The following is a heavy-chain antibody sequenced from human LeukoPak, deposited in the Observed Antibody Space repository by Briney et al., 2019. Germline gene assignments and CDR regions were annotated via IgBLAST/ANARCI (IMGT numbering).Heavy chain of an antibody. CDR1: GYSFTTYW. CDR3: ARHQGGMDV. V-gene: IGHV5-51*01. Sequence: GESLKISCRTSGYSFTTYWVAWVRQMPGKGLEWMGMISPGDFDTRYTPSFKGQVTISADKSISTVYPQWSSLKTSDTAIYYCARHQGGMDVWGQGTTVTVSS. J-gene: IGHJ6*02. CDR2: ISPGDFDT.